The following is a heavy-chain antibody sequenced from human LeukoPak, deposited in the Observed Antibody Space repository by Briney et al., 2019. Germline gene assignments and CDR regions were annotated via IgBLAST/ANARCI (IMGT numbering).Heavy chain of an antibody. D-gene: IGHD4-23*01. V-gene: IGHV1-69*13. J-gene: IGHJ4*02. CDR1: GYTFTSYD. Sequence: VASVKVSCKASGYTFTSYDINWVRQATGQGLEWMGGIIPIFGTANYAQKFQGRVTITADESTSTAYMELSSLRSEDTAVYYCARSLGNPVVHFDYWGQGTLVTVFS. CDR2: IIPIFGTA. CDR3: ARSLGNPVVHFDY.